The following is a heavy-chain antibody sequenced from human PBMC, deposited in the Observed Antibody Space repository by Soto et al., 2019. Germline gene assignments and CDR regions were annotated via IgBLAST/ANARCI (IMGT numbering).Heavy chain of an antibody. CDR3: ARTYYYGSDNYYIFDF. J-gene: IGHJ4*02. CDR2: IDPRDSSS. Sequence: GESLKISCKGSGYSFTSYWISWVRQMSGKGLEWMGRIDPRDSSSTYSPSFQGHVTMSADKSINTAYLQWSSLVASDTAMYYCARTYYYGSDNYYIFDFWGRGTLVTVSS. V-gene: IGHV5-10-1*01. CDR1: GYSFTSYW. D-gene: IGHD3-10*01.